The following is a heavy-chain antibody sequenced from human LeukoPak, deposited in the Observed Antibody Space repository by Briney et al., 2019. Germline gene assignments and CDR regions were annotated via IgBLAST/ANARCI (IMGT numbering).Heavy chain of an antibody. CDR3: ARDWYHAIDY. V-gene: IGHV3-74*01. CDR1: GFTFSSYW. J-gene: IGHJ4*02. D-gene: IGHD2-2*01. CDR2: INSDGTSP. Sequence: GGSLRLSCAASGFTFSSYWMHWVRQAPGKGLVWVSGINSDGTSPIYADSVKGRFTISRDNAKNSLYLQMTSLRAEGTAVYYRARDWYHAIDYWGQGTLVTVSS.